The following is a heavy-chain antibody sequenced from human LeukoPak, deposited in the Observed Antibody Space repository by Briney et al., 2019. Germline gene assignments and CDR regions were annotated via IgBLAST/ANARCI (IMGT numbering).Heavy chain of an antibody. V-gene: IGHV3-23*01. CDR1: GFTFSTYA. CDR3: AKGGSYGLRYYMDV. CDR2: ISGSATGSVTT. Sequence: GGSLRLSCAASGFTFSTYAMNWVRQAPGKGLEWVSAISGSATGSVTTYYTDSVKGRFTISRDNSKNTLYLQMNSLRAEDMALYYCAKGGSYGLRYYMDVWGKGTTVTVSS. D-gene: IGHD5-18*01. J-gene: IGHJ6*03.